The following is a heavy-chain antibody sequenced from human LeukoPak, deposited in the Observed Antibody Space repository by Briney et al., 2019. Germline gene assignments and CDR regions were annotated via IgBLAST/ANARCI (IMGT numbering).Heavy chain of an antibody. Sequence: ASVKVSCKASGYTFTSYATHWVRQAPGQRLEWMGWINAGNGNTKYSQKFQGRVTITRDTSASTAYMELSSLRSEDTAVYYCARDLIYYDSSGYRGEYYFDYWGQGTLVTVSS. D-gene: IGHD3-22*01. CDR2: INAGNGNT. V-gene: IGHV1-3*01. CDR3: ARDLIYYDSSGYRGEYYFDY. CDR1: GYTFTSYA. J-gene: IGHJ4*02.